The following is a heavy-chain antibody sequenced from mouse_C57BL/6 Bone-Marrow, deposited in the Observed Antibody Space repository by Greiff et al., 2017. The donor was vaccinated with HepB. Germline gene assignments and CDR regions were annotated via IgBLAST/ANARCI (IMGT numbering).Heavy chain of an antibody. CDR3: ERARITTVARGFDY. V-gene: IGHV1-39*01. CDR2: INPNYGTT. D-gene: IGHD1-1*01. Sequence: VQLQHSGPELVKPGASVKISCKASGYSFTDYNMNWVKQSNGKSLEWIGVINPNYGTTSYNQKFKGKATLTVDQSSSTAYMQLNSLTSEDSAVYYCERARITTVARGFDYWGQGTTLTVSS. CDR1: GYSFTDYN. J-gene: IGHJ2*01.